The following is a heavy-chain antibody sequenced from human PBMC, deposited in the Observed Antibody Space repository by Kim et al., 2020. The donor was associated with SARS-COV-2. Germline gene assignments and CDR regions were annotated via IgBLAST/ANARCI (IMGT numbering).Heavy chain of an antibody. J-gene: IGHJ6*02. D-gene: IGHD1-26*01. Sequence: GGSLRLSCAASGFTFSSYDMHWVRQTTGKGLEWVSAIGTTGATTDPATVKGRLTSSRENANNSFYLQMNSLRAGDTAVYYCARGAPWFYGMDVWGQGTTATVSS. CDR3: ARGAPWFYGMDV. CDR1: GFTFSSYD. CDR2: IGTTGAT. V-gene: IGHV3-13*04.